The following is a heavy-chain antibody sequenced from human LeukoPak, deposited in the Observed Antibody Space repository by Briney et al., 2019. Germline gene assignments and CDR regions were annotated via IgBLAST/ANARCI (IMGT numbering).Heavy chain of an antibody. CDR3: ARGRFWSGYYAPRWRDFYYMDV. Sequence: SETLSLTCAVNGGSFSGYYWSWIRQPPGKGLEWIGEINHSGSTNYNPSLKSRVTISVDTSKNQFSLKLSSVTAADTAVYYCARGRFWSGYYAPRWRDFYYMDVWGKGTTVTVSS. D-gene: IGHD3-3*01. J-gene: IGHJ6*03. V-gene: IGHV4-34*01. CDR1: GGSFSGYY. CDR2: INHSGST.